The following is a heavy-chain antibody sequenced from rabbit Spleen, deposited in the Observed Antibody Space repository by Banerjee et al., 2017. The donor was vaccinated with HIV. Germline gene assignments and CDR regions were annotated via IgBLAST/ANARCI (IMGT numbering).Heavy chain of an antibody. CDR3: VRDTYGGTGDQL. D-gene: IGHD4-2*01. Sequence: EESGGGLVKPEGSLTLTCTASGFSFSSSYWIYWVHQAPGKGPEWIACIYAGSSGITYYASWAKGRFTISKTSSTTVTLQMTSLTGADTATYFCVRDTYGGTGDQLWGPGTLVTVS. J-gene: IGHJ4*01. CDR1: GFSFSSSYW. CDR2: IYAGSSGIT. V-gene: IGHV1S45*01.